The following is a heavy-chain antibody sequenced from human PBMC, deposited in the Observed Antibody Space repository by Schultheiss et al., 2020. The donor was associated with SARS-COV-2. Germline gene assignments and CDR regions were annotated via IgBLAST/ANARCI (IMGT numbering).Heavy chain of an antibody. V-gene: IGHV4-34*01. J-gene: IGHJ4*02. Sequence: SQTLSLTCAVYGGSFSGYYWSWIRQPPGKGLEWIGEINHSGSTNYNPSLKSRVTISVDTSKNQFSLKLSSVTAADTAVYYCARQGGPQLGPNFDYWGQGTLVTVSS. CDR2: INHSGST. CDR3: ARQGGPQLGPNFDY. CDR1: GGSFSGYY. D-gene: IGHD7-27*01.